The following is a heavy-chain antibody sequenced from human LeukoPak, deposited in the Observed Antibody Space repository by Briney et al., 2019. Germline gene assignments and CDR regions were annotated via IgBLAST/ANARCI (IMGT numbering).Heavy chain of an antibody. CDR2: ISYDGSNK. CDR3: ARDRGDGYILGAFDI. Sequence: GGSLRLSCAASGFTFSSYAMHWVRQAPGKGLEWVAVISYDGSNKYYADSVKGRFIISRDNSKNTLYLQMNSLRAEDTAVYYCARDRGDGYILGAFDIWGQGTMVTVSS. J-gene: IGHJ3*02. D-gene: IGHD5-24*01. V-gene: IGHV3-30-3*01. CDR1: GFTFSSYA.